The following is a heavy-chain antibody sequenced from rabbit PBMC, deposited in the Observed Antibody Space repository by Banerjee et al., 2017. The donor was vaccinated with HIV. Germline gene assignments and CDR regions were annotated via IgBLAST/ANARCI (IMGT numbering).Heavy chain of an antibody. CDR2: IDTGNSGST. Sequence: QSLEESGGDLVKPGASLTLTCKASGFSLSSYDMCWVRQAPGKGLEWIACIDTGNSGSTWYASWVNGRFTLSKTSSTTVTLQMTSLTAADTATYFCARGYANGMDLWGPGTLVTVS. D-gene: IGHD4-2*01. V-gene: IGHV1S40*01. J-gene: IGHJ6*01. CDR1: GFSLSSYD. CDR3: ARGYANGMDL.